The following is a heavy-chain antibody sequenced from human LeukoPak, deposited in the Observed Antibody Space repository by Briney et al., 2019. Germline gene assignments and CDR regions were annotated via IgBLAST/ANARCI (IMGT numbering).Heavy chain of an antibody. CDR2: ISQSGTT. CDR1: HESFSEHY. Sequence: SETLSLTCAVSHESFSEHYWNWIRQPPGKGLEWIGEISQSGTTHYNPSLKSRVTISVDTSENQLFLRVTSVTAADTAVYYCARGPTTSGVGTFDYWGQGTLVTASS. J-gene: IGHJ4*01. CDR3: ARGPTTSGVGTFDY. V-gene: IGHV4-34*01. D-gene: IGHD3-3*01.